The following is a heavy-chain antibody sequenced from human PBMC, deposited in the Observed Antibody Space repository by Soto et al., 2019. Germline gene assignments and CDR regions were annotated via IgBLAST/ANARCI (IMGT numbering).Heavy chain of an antibody. J-gene: IGHJ3*02. D-gene: IGHD4-17*01. CDR1: GGSISSSSYY. V-gene: IGHV4-39*01. CDR2: IYYSGST. CDR3: ASPATVTILSTRENAFDI. Sequence: KTSETLSLTCTVSGGSISSSSYYWGWIRQPPGKGLEWIGSIYYSGSTYYNPSLKSRVTISVDTSKNQFSLKLSSVTAADTAVYYCASPATVTILSTRENAFDIWGQGTMVTVSS.